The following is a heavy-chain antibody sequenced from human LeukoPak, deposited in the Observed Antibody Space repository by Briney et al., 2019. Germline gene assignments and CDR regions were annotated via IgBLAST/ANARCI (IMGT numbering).Heavy chain of an antibody. Sequence: GGSLRLSCAASGFTFSSYWMHWVRQAPGKGLVWVSRINSDGSSTSYADSVKGRFTISRDNAKNTLYLQMNSLRAEDTAVYYCARDRVTMVRGVKYYYYMDVWGKGTTVTVSS. CDR2: INSDGSST. CDR1: GFTFSSYW. CDR3: ARDRVTMVRGVKYYYYMDV. D-gene: IGHD3-10*01. V-gene: IGHV3-74*01. J-gene: IGHJ6*03.